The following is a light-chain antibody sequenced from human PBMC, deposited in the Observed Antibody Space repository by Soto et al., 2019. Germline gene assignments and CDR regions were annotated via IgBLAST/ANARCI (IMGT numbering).Light chain of an antibody. Sequence: EIVLMQSPDTLSLSPGERSTLSCMAVQSVSSSYLAWYQQEPGQAPRLLIYGASSRATGIPDRFSGSGSGTDFTLTITRLEPEDFAMYYCQRYDSLRTFGQGTKVDIK. CDR1: QSVSSSY. CDR2: GAS. CDR3: QRYDSLRT. V-gene: IGKV3-20*01. J-gene: IGKJ1*01.